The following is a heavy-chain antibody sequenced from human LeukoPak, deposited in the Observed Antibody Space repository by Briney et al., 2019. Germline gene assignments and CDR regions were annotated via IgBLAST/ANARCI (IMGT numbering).Heavy chain of an antibody. V-gene: IGHV4-59*11. CDR3: TRGGGSGYYFGIPRYYFDA. CDR1: GGSIESLY. Sequence: SETLSLTCTVSGGSIESLYWSWIRQSPGKGLEWIGNVFHTGVTSYNLSLKSRVTISVDTSKNQFSLSMTSMTAADTAIYYCTRGGGSGYYFGIPRYYFDAWGQGVLVTVSS. CDR2: VFHTGVT. J-gene: IGHJ4*02. D-gene: IGHD3-22*01.